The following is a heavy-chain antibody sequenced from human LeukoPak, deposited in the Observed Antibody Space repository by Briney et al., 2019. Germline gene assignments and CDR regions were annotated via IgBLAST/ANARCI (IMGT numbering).Heavy chain of an antibody. D-gene: IGHD6-19*01. CDR3: ARQRRSGYSSGWYPGGY. CDR1: GFTFSSYG. J-gene: IGHJ4*02. V-gene: IGHV3-30*03. CDR2: ISYDGSNK. Sequence: GGSLRLSCAASGFTFSSYGMHWVRQAPGKGLEWVAVISYDGSNKYYADSVKGRFTISRDNSKNTLYLQMNSLRAEDTAVYYCARQRRSGYSSGWYPGGYWGQGTLVTVSS.